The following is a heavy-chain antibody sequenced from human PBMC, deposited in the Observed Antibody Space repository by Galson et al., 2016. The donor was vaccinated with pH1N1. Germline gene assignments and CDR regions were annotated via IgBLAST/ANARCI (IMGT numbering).Heavy chain of an antibody. CDR3: AKGFGLDYYDSSGYEYFFDK. D-gene: IGHD3-22*01. Sequence: SLRLSCAGSGFTFSKYGMHWVRQAPGKGLEWVAVIWDDGSNTYHADSVRGRFSISRDNSKNTLYLQMSSLRVEDTGIYYCAKGFGLDYYDSSGYEYFFDKWGQGTLVTVSS. V-gene: IGHV3-33*08. CDR2: IWDDGSNT. J-gene: IGHJ4*02. CDR1: GFTFSKYG.